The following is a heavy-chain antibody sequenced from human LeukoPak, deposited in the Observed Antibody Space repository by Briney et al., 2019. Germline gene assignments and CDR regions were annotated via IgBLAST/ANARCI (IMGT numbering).Heavy chain of an antibody. D-gene: IGHD6-19*01. J-gene: IGHJ4*02. V-gene: IGHV4-59*01. CDR3: ARDQDSSGWSYGGFDY. CDR1: GGSFSGYY. Sequence: SETLSLTCAVYGGSFSGYYWSWIRQPPGKGLEWIGYIYYSGSTNYNPSLKSRVTISVDTSKNQFSLKLSSVTAADTAVYYCARDQDSSGWSYGGFDYWGQGTLVTVSS. CDR2: IYYSGST.